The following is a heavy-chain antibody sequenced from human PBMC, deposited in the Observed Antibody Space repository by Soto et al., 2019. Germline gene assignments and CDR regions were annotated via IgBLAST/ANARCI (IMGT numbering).Heavy chain of an antibody. D-gene: IGHD7-27*01. V-gene: IGHV2-5*02. Sequence: QITLKESGPTLVKPTQTLTLTCTFSGFALSTSGVGVGWIRQPPGKALDWLALIYWDDDKRYSPSLKTRLTITKDTSKNQVVLTMTNMDPVDTATYYCAHSGDWGSVDYWGQGTLVTVSS. J-gene: IGHJ4*02. CDR3: AHSGDWGSVDY. CDR2: IYWDDDK. CDR1: GFALSTSGVG.